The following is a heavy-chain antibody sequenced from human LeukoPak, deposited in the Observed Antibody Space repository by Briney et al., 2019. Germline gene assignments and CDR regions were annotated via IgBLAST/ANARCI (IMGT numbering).Heavy chain of an antibody. V-gene: IGHV3-7*01. CDR1: GFTFSSYY. CDR3: VGSGRLGAFDI. D-gene: IGHD3-10*01. J-gene: IGHJ3*02. CDR2: IKQDGSDK. Sequence: GGSLRLSCAASGFTFSSYYMSWVRQAPGKGLERVANIKQDGSDKFYVDSVKGRFTVSRDNAKNSLFLQMNSLRAEDTAVYYCVGSGRLGAFDIWALGTMVTVSS.